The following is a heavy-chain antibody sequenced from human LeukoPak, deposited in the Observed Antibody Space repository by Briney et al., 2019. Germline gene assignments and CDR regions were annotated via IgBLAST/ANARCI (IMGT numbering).Heavy chain of an antibody. CDR2: INHSGST. V-gene: IGHV4-34*01. CDR3: ARGATRYYYYYYMDV. CDR1: GGSFSGYY. J-gene: IGHJ6*03. Sequence: SDTLSLTCAVYGGSFSGYYWSWLRQPPGRGREWVGEINHSGSTNYNPYLKSRVTISVDTYKNQSSLKLSSVTAADTAVYYCARGATRYYYYYYMDVCGKGTTVTVSS.